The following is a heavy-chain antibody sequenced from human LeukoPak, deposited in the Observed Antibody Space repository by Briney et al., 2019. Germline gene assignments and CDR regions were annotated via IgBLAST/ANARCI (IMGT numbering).Heavy chain of an antibody. CDR3: ARLSRGLYCSGGSCYSTEFDY. Sequence: GESLKISCKGSGYSFTSYWIGWVRQMPGKGLEWMGIIYPGDSDTRYSPSFQGQVTISAEKSISTAYLQWSSLKASDTAMYYCARLSRGLYCSGGSCYSTEFDYWGQGTLVTVSS. CDR1: GYSFTSYW. D-gene: IGHD2-15*01. CDR2: IYPGDSDT. J-gene: IGHJ4*02. V-gene: IGHV5-51*01.